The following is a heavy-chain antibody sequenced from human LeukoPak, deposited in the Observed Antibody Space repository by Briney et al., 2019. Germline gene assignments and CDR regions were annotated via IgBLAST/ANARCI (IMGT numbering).Heavy chain of an antibody. CDR3: AKGDNDYGDYLNWFDP. J-gene: IGHJ5*02. D-gene: IGHD4-17*01. V-gene: IGHV3-30*18. CDR1: GFIFSTYV. Sequence: GGSLRLSCAASGFIFSTYVMHWVRQAPGKGLEWVAVMSYDGNSEYYADSVKGRFTISRDNSKNTLYLRMNSLRVEDTAVYYCAKGDNDYGDYLNWFDPWGQGTLVTVSS. CDR2: MSYDGNSE.